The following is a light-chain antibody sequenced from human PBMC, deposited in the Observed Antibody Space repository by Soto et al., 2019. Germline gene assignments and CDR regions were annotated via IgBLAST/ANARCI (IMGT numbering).Light chain of an antibody. CDR2: GAS. CDR1: QSVSSGY. CDR3: QQDYDLPIT. Sequence: EIVMTQSPATLSVSPGERATLSRRASQSVSSGYLSWYQQKPGQAPRLLIYGASTRATGIPTRFSGSGSGPDFTLTISSLQPEDFAVYYCQQDYDLPITFGQGTRLEIK. V-gene: IGKV3D-7*01. J-gene: IGKJ5*01.